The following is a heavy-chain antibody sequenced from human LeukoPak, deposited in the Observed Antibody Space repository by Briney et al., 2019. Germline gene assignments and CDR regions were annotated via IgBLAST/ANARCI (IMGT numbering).Heavy chain of an antibody. J-gene: IGHJ4*02. D-gene: IGHD6-19*01. CDR1: GYTFTTYY. V-gene: IGHV1-46*01. CDR2: INPSGGTT. CDR3: ARDLYSSYDY. Sequence: GASVKVSCKASGYTFTTYYMHWVRQAPGQGFEWMGIINPSGGTTSYAQNFQGRVTMTRDTSTSTAYMELRSLRSDDTAVYYCARDLYSSYDYWGQGTLVTVSS.